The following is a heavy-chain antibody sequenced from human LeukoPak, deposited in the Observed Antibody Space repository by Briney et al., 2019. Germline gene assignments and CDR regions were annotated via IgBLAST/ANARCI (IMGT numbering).Heavy chain of an antibody. J-gene: IGHJ6*03. Sequence: SVKVSCKASGFTFTSSAMQWVRQARGQRLEWIGWIVVGSGNTNYAQKFQERVTITRDMSTSTAYMELSSLRSEDTAVYYCAADSLSIHDSSGYYYDYYYYYHMDVWGKGTTVTVSS. D-gene: IGHD3-22*01. CDR1: GFTFTSSA. CDR3: AADSLSIHDSSGYYYDYYYYYHMDV. CDR2: IVVGSGNT. V-gene: IGHV1-58*02.